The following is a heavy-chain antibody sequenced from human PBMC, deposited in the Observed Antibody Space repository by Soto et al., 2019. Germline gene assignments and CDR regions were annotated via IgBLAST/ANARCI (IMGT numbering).Heavy chain of an antibody. Sequence: QITLKESGPTLVNPTQTLTLTCTFSGFSLSTSGVGVGWIRQPPGKALEWLALIYWDDDKRYSPSLKSRLTIPKDTSKNQVVLTMTNMAPVDTATYSCAHRRGEQLMDYWGQGTRVTVSS. V-gene: IGHV2-5*02. CDR2: IYWDDDK. D-gene: IGHD6-6*01. J-gene: IGHJ4*02. CDR1: GFSLSTSGVG. CDR3: AHRRGEQLMDY.